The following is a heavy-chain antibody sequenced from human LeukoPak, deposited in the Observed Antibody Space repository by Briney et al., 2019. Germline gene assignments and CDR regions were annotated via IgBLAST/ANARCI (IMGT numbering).Heavy chain of an antibody. D-gene: IGHD2-15*01. J-gene: IGHJ4*02. CDR1: GGSISSYY. Sequence: SETLSLTCTVSGGSISSYYWSWSRQSPGKGPEWIGYIYYSGSTNYNPSLKSRVTISVDTSKNQFSLKLSSVTAADTAVYYCARGGYCSGGSCFAFDYWGQGTLVTVSS. CDR3: ARGGYCSGGSCFAFDY. CDR2: IYYSGST. V-gene: IGHV4-59*01.